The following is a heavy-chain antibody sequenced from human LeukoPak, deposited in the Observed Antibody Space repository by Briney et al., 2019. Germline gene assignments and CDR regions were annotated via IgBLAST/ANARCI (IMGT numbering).Heavy chain of an antibody. Sequence: GESLRLSCAASGFTFSSFAMSWVRQAPGKGLEWVSTFSGSGGSTYYADSVKGRFTISRDNSKNTLYLQMNSLRAGDTAVYYCAKKYNTGLDPWGQGTLVTVSS. CDR1: GFTFSSFA. V-gene: IGHV3-23*01. CDR2: FSGSGGST. CDR3: AKKYNTGLDP. D-gene: IGHD1-14*01. J-gene: IGHJ5*02.